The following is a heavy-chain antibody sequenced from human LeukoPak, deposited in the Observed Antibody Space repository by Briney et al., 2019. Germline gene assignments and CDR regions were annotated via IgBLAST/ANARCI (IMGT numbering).Heavy chain of an antibody. J-gene: IGHJ6*03. CDR1: GGSISSSSYY. CDR3: STISTDYYMDV. Sequence: PSETLSLTCTASGGSISSSSYYWGWIRQPPGKGLEWIGSIYYSGSTYYNPSLKSRVTISVDTSKNQFSLKLSSVTAADTAVYYCSTISTDYYMDVWGKGTTVTVSS. V-gene: IGHV4-39*01. D-gene: IGHD2/OR15-2a*01. CDR2: IYYSGST.